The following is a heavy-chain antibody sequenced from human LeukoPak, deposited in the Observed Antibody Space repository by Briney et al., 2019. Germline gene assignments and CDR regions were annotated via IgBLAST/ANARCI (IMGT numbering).Heavy chain of an antibody. CDR2: ISSDGSNT. CDR1: GFTFSTYG. Sequence: PGRSLRLSCADSGFTFSTYGIQWVRQAPGKGLEWVAAISSDGSNTHYADSVKSRFTTATDNSQNTLSLQMNRLVYEDAAVYYCAKRYSSGWEFDYWGQGTLVTVSS. V-gene: IGHV3-30*18. J-gene: IGHJ4*02. D-gene: IGHD6-19*01. CDR3: AKRYSSGWEFDY.